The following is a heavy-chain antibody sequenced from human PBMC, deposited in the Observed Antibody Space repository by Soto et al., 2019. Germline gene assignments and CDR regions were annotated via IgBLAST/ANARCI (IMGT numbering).Heavy chain of an antibody. Sequence: QVQLQESGPGLVKPSQTLTLTCTVSGGTISSGSFYWSWIRQHPGKGLEWIGHISDSGSSYYNPSLQRRVTLSVETSQNQFSLKLSAVTAAYTAVYFCSITSFYDLFSAYCSLFDYWGRGTLVTVAS. D-gene: IGHD3-9*01. CDR1: GGTISSGSFY. V-gene: IGHV4-31*03. CDR2: ISDSGSS. CDR3: SITSFYDLFSAYCSLFDY. J-gene: IGHJ4*02.